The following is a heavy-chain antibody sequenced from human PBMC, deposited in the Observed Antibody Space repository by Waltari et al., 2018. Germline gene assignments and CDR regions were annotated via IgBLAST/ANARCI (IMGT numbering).Heavy chain of an antibody. D-gene: IGHD5-18*01. CDR2: IYYSGST. V-gene: IGHV4-59*01. CDR1: GGTISSYS. Sequence: QMQLQESGPGLVKPSETLSLTCTVPGGTISSYSCRWIRQPPGKGLEWIGYIYYSGSTNYNPSLKSRVTISVDTSKNQFSLKLSSVTAADTAVYYCARGTWIQLWSPLGYWGQGTLVTVSS. CDR3: ARGTWIQLWSPLGY. J-gene: IGHJ4*02.